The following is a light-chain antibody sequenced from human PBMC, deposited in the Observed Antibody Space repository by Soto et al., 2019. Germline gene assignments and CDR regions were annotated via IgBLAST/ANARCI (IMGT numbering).Light chain of an antibody. CDR3: QQSYSTLWT. V-gene: IGKV1-39*01. J-gene: IGKJ1*01. CDR1: QSITIY. CDR2: GAS. Sequence: DIQMTQSPSSLSASVGDRVTITCRASQSITIYLNWYQQKPGEAPNLPIFGASTLQSGVPSRFSGSGSGTDFTLTISSMQPEDFATYYCQQSYSTLWTFGQGTKVDIK.